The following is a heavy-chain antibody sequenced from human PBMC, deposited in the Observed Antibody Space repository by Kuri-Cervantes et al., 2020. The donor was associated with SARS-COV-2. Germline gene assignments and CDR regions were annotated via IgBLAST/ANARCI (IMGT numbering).Heavy chain of an antibody. CDR2: ISSSSSYI. Sequence: LSLTCAASGFTLSSYSMNWVRQAPGKGLEWVSSISSSSSYIYYADSVKGRFTISRDNAKNSLYLQMNSLRAEDTAVYYCAAAGYFDLWGRGTLVTVSS. CDR3: AAAGYFDL. V-gene: IGHV3-21*01. D-gene: IGHD6-25*01. J-gene: IGHJ2*01. CDR1: GFTLSSYS.